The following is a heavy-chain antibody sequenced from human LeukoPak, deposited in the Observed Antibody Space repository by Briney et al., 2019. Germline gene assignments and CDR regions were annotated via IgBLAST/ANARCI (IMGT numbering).Heavy chain of an antibody. CDR3: ARQKEPYAFDI. J-gene: IGHJ3*02. V-gene: IGHV4-59*08. D-gene: IGHD1-26*01. CDR2: IYYSGST. CDR1: GGSISSYY. Sequence: PSETLSLTCTVSGGSISSYYWSWIRRPPGKGLEWIGYIYYSGSTNYNPSLKSRVTISVDTSKNQFSLKLSSVTAAATAVYYCARQKEPYAFDIWGQGTMATVSS.